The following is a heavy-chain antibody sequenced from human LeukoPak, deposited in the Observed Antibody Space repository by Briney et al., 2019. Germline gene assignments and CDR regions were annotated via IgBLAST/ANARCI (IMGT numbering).Heavy chain of an antibody. CDR2: MNPNSGNT. D-gene: IGHD5-12*01. Sequence: ASVKVSCKASGYTFTSYDINWVRQATGQGLEWMGWMNPNSGNTGYAQKFQGRVTMTRNTSISTAYMELSSLRSEDTAVYYCARGSIIVATIYDYFDYWGQGILVTVSS. V-gene: IGHV1-8*01. J-gene: IGHJ4*02. CDR3: ARGSIIVATIYDYFDY. CDR1: GYTFTSYD.